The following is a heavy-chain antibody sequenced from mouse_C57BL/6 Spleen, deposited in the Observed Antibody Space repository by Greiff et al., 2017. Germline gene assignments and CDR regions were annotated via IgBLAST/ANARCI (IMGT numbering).Heavy chain of an antibody. Sequence: EVKLVESGGGLVKPGGSLKLSCAASGFTFSDYGMHWVRQAPEKGLEWVAYISSGSSTIYYADTVKGRVTISRDNAKNTLFLQMTSLRSEDTAMYYCARFLGREAMDYWGQGTSVTVSS. V-gene: IGHV5-17*01. J-gene: IGHJ4*01. CDR1: GFTFSDYG. CDR2: ISSGSSTI. D-gene: IGHD4-1*01. CDR3: ARFLGREAMDY.